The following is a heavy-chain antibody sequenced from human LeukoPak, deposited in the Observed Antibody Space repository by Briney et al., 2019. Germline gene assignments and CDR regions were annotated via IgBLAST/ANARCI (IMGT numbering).Heavy chain of an antibody. Sequence: GGSLRLSCAASGFTFSDYYMSWIRQAPGKGLEWVSYISSSGSTIYYADSVKGRFTISRGNAKNSLYLQMNSPRAEDTAVYYCARSASSSFGYYYYMDVWGKGTTVTVSS. CDR3: ARSASSSFGYYYYMDV. CDR1: GFTFSDYY. CDR2: ISSSGSTI. J-gene: IGHJ6*03. D-gene: IGHD6-13*01. V-gene: IGHV3-11*04.